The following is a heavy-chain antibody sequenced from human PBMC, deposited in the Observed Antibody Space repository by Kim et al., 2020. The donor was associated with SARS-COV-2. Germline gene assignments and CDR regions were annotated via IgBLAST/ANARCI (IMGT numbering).Heavy chain of an antibody. V-gene: IGHV4-39*07. CDR1: GGSISSSSYY. D-gene: IGHD2-2*01. CDR3: ARDLMADCSSTSCYAPDDY. J-gene: IGHJ4*02. Sequence: SETLSLTCTVSGGSISSSSYYWGWIRQPPGKGLEWIGSIYYSGSTYYNPSLKSRVTISVDTSKNQFSLKLSSVTAADTAVYYCARDLMADCSSTSCYAPDDYWGQGTLVTVSS. CDR2: IYYSGST.